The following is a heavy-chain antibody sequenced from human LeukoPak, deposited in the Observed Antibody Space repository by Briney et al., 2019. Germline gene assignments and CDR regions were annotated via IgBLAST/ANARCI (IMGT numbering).Heavy chain of an antibody. CDR2: IYYSGTT. CDR1: GDSVSSFY. CDR3: ARGDFYYYYMDF. V-gene: IGHV4-59*02. J-gene: IGHJ6*03. Sequence: PSETLSLTCTVSGDSVSSFYWSWIRQPPGKGLEWIGYIYYSGTTNYNPSLKSRVTISVDTTKSQFSLKLSSVTAADTAVYYCARGDFYYYYMDFWGKGTTVTISS.